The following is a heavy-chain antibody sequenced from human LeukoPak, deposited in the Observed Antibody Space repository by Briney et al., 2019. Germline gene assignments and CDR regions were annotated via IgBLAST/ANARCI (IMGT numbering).Heavy chain of an antibody. Sequence: GGSLRLSCAASQSTFYSYWMHWVRQVPGKGLAWVSRVNSDVTSTSYADSVKGRFTVSRDNTKNTLYLQMDSLRVDDTAVCYCAGGGFSGFDRWGQGIVVTVSS. D-gene: IGHD4-23*01. CDR2: VNSDVTST. V-gene: IGHV3-74*01. CDR1: QSTFYSYW. CDR3: AGGGFSGFDR. J-gene: IGHJ4*02.